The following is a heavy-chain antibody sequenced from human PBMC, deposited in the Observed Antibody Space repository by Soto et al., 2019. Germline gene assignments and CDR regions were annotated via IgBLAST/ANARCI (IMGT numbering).Heavy chain of an antibody. J-gene: IGHJ4*02. CDR2: IYYSGST. CDR3: ARLGGSYAVPHFDY. V-gene: IGHV4-59*08. Sequence: SETLCLTCSVSGGSSRSHYGSWIRQPPGKGLEWIGYIYYSGSTNYNPSLKSRVTLSVDTSKNQFSLKLSSVTAADTAVYYCARLGGSYAVPHFDYWGQGTLVTVSS. CDR1: GGSSRSHY. D-gene: IGHD1-26*01.